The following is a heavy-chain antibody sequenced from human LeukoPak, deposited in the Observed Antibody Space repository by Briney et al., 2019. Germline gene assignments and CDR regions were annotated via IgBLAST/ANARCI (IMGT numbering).Heavy chain of an antibody. CDR1: GGSISSYY. CDR3: ARRAVAGTDY. CDR2: IYYSGGT. V-gene: IGHV4-59*08. J-gene: IGHJ4*02. Sequence: SETLSLTCTVSGGSISSYYWTWIRQPPGKGLEWIGYIYYSGGTNYNPSLKSRVTISVDASKNQFSLKLSSVTAADTAVYYCARRAVAGTDYWGQGTLVTVSS. D-gene: IGHD6-19*01.